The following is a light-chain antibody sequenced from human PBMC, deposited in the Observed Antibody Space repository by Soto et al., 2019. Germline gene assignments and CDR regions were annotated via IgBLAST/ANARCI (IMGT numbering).Light chain of an antibody. V-gene: IGKV1-39*01. J-gene: IGKJ1*01. CDR3: QQSYSTPWT. CDR1: QSIRSY. CDR2: AAS. Sequence: DIQMTQSPSSLSASVGDRVTITCRASQSIRSYLNWYQQKPGKAPKLLIYAASSLHSGVPSRFSGSVSGTDFNLTISSLQPEDFATYYCQQSYSTPWTFGQGTKVEIK.